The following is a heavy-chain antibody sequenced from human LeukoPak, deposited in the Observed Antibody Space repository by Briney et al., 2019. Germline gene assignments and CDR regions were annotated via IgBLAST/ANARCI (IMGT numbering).Heavy chain of an antibody. CDR3: ARVAAAGTFLDY. D-gene: IGHD6-13*01. CDR2: IYYSGSS. V-gene: IGHV4-39*01. CDR1: GGSISSSSSY. Sequence: PSETLSLTCSVSGGSISSSSSYWGWIRQPPGKGLEWIGSIYYSGSSFDNPALKSRVTISVDTSKDQFSLKLSSVTAADTAVYYCARVAAAGTFLDYWGQGTLVTVSS. J-gene: IGHJ4*02.